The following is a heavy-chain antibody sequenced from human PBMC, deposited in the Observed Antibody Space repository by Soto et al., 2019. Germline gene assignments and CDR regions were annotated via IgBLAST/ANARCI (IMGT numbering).Heavy chain of an antibody. V-gene: IGHV1-46*01. CDR1: GYTLTSYY. J-gene: IGHJ6*02. CDR2: INPSGGST. CDR3: ARVGGHDVVVVPATAQFYYGMDV. Sequence: QVQLVQSGVEVKKPGASVKVSCKASGYTLTSYYMHWVRQAPGQGLEWLGIINPSGGSTSYAQKVQGRFTMTRDTSTSTFYMALSSLRSEDTAVYYCARVGGHDVVVVPATAQFYYGMDVWVQVTTLTVSS. D-gene: IGHD2-15*01.